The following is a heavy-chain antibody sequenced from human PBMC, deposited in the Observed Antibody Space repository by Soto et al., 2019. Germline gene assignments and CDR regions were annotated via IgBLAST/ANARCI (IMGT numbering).Heavy chain of an antibody. V-gene: IGHV4-61*01. J-gene: IGHJ6*02. Sequence: SETLSLTCTVSGGSVSSGSYYWSWIRQPPGKGLEWIGYIYYSGSTNYNPSLKSRVTISVDTSKNQFSLKLSSVTAADTAVYYCARVAHCNSSSCYGRIYGMDVWGQGTTVTVSS. CDR3: ARVAHCNSSSCYGRIYGMDV. D-gene: IGHD2-2*01. CDR2: IYYSGST. CDR1: GGSVSSGSYY.